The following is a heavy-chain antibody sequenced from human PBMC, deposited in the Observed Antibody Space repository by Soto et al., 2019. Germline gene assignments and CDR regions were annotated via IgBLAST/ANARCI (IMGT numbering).Heavy chain of an antibody. V-gene: IGHV3-48*02. D-gene: IGHD1-26*01. CDR1: GFTFSSCS. CDR2: ISSSSSTI. J-gene: IGHJ5*02. CDR3: ARDGIVGATTKKWFDP. Sequence: GGSLRLSCAASGFTFSSCSMNWVRQAPGKGLEWVSYISSSSSTIYYANSVKGRFTISRDNAKNSLYLQMNSLRDEDTAVYYCARDGIVGATTKKWFDPWGQGTLVTVSS.